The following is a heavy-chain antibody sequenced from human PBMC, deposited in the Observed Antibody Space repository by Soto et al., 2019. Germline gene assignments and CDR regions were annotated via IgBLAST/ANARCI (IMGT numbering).Heavy chain of an antibody. CDR3: ARGTGIPQNVQYYYYYGMDV. CDR1: GFTFSSYG. V-gene: IGHV3-33*01. J-gene: IGHJ6*04. D-gene: IGHD6-13*01. CDR2: IWYDGSNK. Sequence: GGSLRLSCAASGFTFSSYGMHWVRQAPGKGLEWVAVIWYDGSNKYYADSVKGRFTISRDNSKNTLYLQMNSLRAEDTAVYYCARGTGIPQNVQYYYYYGMDVWGKGTTVTVSS.